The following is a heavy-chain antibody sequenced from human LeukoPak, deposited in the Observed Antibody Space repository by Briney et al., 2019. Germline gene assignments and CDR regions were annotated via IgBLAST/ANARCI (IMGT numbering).Heavy chain of an antibody. J-gene: IGHJ4*02. CDR2: INPSGGGT. D-gene: IGHD6-19*01. CDR1: GYTFNNYY. CDR3: ARQGAYSSAIGMGY. V-gene: IGHV1-46*02. Sequence: ASVKFSCKASGYTFNNYYMYWVRQAPGQGLEWMGMINPSGGGTSYAQKFQGRVTMTRDTSTRTVYMEVSSLKPEDTAVYYCARQGAYSSAIGMGYWGQGTLVTVSS.